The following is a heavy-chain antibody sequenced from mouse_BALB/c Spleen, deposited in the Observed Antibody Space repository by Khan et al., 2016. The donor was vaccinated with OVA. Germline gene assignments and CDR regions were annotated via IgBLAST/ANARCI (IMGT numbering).Heavy chain of an antibody. D-gene: IGHD4-1*01. V-gene: IGHV3-1*02. J-gene: IGHJ2*01. Sequence: EVQLVESGPDLVKPSQSLSLTCTVTGYSITRDYTWHLIRPFPGNQLEWMGYIHYSGGTNYNPSLNSRISITRDTSKNQFFLQLNSVTTEDTATYYCARPGGYWGQGTTLTVSS. CDR2: IHYSGGT. CDR3: ARPGGY. CDR1: GYSITRDYT.